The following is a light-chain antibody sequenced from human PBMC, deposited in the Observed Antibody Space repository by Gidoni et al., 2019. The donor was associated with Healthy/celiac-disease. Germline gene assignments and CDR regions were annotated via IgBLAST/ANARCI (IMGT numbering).Light chain of an antibody. V-gene: IGKV1-9*01. CDR1: QGISSY. J-gene: IGKJ3*01. CDR2: AAS. CDR3: QQLNSYPPFT. Sequence: DIQLTQSQSFLSASVGDRVTITCRASQGISSYLTWYKQKPGKAPKLLIYAASTLQSGVPSRFIGSGSCTAFSLPISSLQPEDFATYYCQQLNSYPPFTFGPGTKVDIK.